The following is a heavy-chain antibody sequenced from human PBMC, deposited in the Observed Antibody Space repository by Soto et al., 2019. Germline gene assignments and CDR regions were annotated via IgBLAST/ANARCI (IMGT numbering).Heavy chain of an antibody. V-gene: IGHV1-18*01. D-gene: IGHD1-1*01. Sequence: AAVKVSCKASGYTFTSYGISWVLQAPGQGLEWMGWISAYNGNTNYAQKLQGRVTMTTDTSTSTAYMELRSLRSDDTAVYYCARGHWNYYYYYGMDVWGQGTTVTVSS. CDR3: ARGHWNYYYYYGMDV. J-gene: IGHJ6*02. CDR1: GYTFTSYG. CDR2: ISAYNGNT.